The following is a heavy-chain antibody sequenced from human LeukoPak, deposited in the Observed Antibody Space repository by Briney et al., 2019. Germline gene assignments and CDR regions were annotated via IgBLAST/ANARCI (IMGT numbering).Heavy chain of an antibody. CDR2: IYSGGST. J-gene: IGHJ4*02. V-gene: IGHV3-66*01. Sequence: GSLRLSCAASGFTVSSNYMSWVRQAPGKGLEWVSVIYSGGSTYYADSVKGRFTISRDNSKNTLYLQMNSLRAEDTAVYYCARDRSSSWYGNPFDYWGQGTLVTVSS. CDR1: GFTVSSNY. CDR3: ARDRSSSWYGNPFDY. D-gene: IGHD6-13*01.